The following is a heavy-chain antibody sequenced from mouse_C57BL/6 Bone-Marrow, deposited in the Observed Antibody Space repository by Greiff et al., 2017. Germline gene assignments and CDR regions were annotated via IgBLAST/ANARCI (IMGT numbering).Heavy chain of an antibody. J-gene: IGHJ3*01. Sequence: EVKLVESEGGLVQPGSSMKLSCTASGFTFSDYYMALVRQVPEKGLEWVANINYDGSSTYYLDSLKSRFIISSDNAKNILYLQMSSRKSENTAPYYCARGGSSGPGWFADWGQGTLVNVSA. V-gene: IGHV5-16*01. CDR2: INYDGSST. D-gene: IGHD3-2*02. CDR3: ARGGSSGPGWFAD. CDR1: GFTFSDYY.